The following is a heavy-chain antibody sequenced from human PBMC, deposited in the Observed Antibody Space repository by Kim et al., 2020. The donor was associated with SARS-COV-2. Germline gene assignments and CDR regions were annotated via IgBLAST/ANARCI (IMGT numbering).Heavy chain of an antibody. J-gene: IGHJ4*02. CDR2: IYTSGST. D-gene: IGHD6-13*01. CDR3: ARRSAAAGSWGFDY. V-gene: IGHV4-61*02. CDR1: GGSISSGSYY. Sequence: SETLSLTCTVSGGSISSGSYYWSWIRQPAGKGLEWIGRIYTSGSTNYNPSLKSRVTISVDTSKNQFSLKLSSVTAADTAVYYCARRSAAAGSWGFDYWGQGTLVTVSS.